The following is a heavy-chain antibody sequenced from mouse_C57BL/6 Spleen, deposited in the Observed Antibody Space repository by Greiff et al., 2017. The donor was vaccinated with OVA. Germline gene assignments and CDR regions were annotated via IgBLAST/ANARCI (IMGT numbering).Heavy chain of an antibody. J-gene: IGHJ3*01. V-gene: IGHV1-59*01. Sequence: QVQLQQPGAELVRPGTSVKLSCKASGYTFTSYWMHWVKQRPGQGLEWIGVIDPSDSYTNYNQKFKGKATLTVDTSSSTAYMQLSSLTSEDSAVYYGAREITTVVEDWFAYWGQGTLVTVSA. CDR3: AREITTVVEDWFAY. D-gene: IGHD1-1*01. CDR2: IDPSDSYT. CDR1: GYTFTSYW.